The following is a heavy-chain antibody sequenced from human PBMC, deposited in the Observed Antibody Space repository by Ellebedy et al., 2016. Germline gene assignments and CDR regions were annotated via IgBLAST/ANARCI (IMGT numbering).Heavy chain of an antibody. J-gene: IGHJ6*02. CDR3: AMRVSGYSSGWYAVVDYYYGMDV. CDR1: GFTFSSYA. V-gene: IGHV3-23*01. CDR2: ISGSGGST. D-gene: IGHD6-19*01. Sequence: GGSLRLXXAASGFTFSSYAMSWVRQAPGKGLEWVSAISGSGGSTYYADSVKGRFTISRDNSKNTLYLQMNSLRAEDTAVYYYAMRVSGYSSGWYAVVDYYYGMDVWGQGTTVTVSS.